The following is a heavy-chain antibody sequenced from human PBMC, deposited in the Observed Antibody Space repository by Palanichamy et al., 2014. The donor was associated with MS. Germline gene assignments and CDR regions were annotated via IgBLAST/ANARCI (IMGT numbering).Heavy chain of an antibody. J-gene: IGHJ6*02. CDR3: ARDGSYYGMDV. V-gene: IGHV3-30-3*01. CDR2: ISYDGSNK. Sequence: QVQLVESGGGVVQPGRSLRLSCAASGFTFSSYAMHWVRQAPGKGLEWVAVISYDGSNKYYADSVKGRFTISRDNSKNTLYLQMNSLRAEDTAVYYCARDGSYYGMDVRGQGTTVTVSS. CDR1: GFTFSSYA.